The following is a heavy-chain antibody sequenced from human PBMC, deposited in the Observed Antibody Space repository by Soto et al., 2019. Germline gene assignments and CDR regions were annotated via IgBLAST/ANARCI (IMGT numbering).Heavy chain of an antibody. CDR2: ISAYNGNT. D-gene: IGHD1-26*01. J-gene: IGHJ6*02. V-gene: IGHV1-18*01. CDR1: GYTFTTYG. Sequence: ASVKVSCKASGYTFTTYGLGWVRQAPGQGLEWMGWISAYNGNTNYAQKLQGRVTLTTDTPTSTAYMELRSLRTDDTAVYYCAREGYSGSYYFYYGMDVWGQGTTVTVSS. CDR3: AREGYSGSYYFYYGMDV.